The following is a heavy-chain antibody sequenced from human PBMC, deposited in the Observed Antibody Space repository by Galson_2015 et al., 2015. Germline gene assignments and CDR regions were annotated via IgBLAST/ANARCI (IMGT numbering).Heavy chain of an antibody. D-gene: IGHD2-15*01. CDR2: IWYDGSNK. Sequence: SLRLSCAASGFTFSSYGMHWVRQAPGKGLEWVAVIWYDGSNKYYADSVKGRFTISRDNSKTTLYLQMNSLRAEDTAVYYCARDICGYCSGGSRAPEYYFDYCGQGTLVTVSS. CDR3: ARDICGYCSGGSRAPEYYFDY. J-gene: IGHJ4*02. CDR1: GFTFSSYG. V-gene: IGHV3-33*01.